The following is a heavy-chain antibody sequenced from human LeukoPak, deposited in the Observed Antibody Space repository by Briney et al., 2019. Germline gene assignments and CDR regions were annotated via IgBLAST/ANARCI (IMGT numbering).Heavy chain of an antibody. D-gene: IGHD3-22*01. CDR2: IGTAGDT. Sequence: PGGSLRLSCAASGFTFSSYDMHWVRQATGKGLEWVSAIGTAGDTYYPGSVKGRFTISRENAKNSLYLQMNSLRAGDTAVYYCARAQRDDDSSGYYPYYFDYWGQGTLVTVSS. CDR1: GFTFSSYD. V-gene: IGHV3-13*01. J-gene: IGHJ4*02. CDR3: ARAQRDDDSSGYYPYYFDY.